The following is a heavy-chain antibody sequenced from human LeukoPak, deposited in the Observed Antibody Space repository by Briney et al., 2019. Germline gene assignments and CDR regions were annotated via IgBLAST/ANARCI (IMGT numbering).Heavy chain of an antibody. Sequence: GGSLRLSCVAYGFTFSDYYMNWIRQAPGKGPEWVSYITTSGSTIYYIDSVKGRFTISRDNAKNSLYLQMNSLRAEDTAVYYCARSNSYGYVRTMDVWGQGTTVTVSS. J-gene: IGHJ6*02. D-gene: IGHD5-18*01. CDR2: ITTSGSTI. V-gene: IGHV3-11*01. CDR3: ARSNSYGYVRTMDV. CDR1: GFTFSDYY.